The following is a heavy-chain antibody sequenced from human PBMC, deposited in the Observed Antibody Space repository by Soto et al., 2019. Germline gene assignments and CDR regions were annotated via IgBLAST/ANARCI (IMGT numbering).Heavy chain of an antibody. V-gene: IGHV4-59*01. CDR1: GGSLSFNY. J-gene: IGHJ4*02. D-gene: IGHD3-10*01. Sequence: SETLSLTCSVSGGSLSFNYWSWIRQVPGKGLEWIGYIFYSGNTNYNPSLKSRVTISVDTSKNHFSLNLSSLTAADTAVYYCARGRGKFDFWGQGTLVTVSS. CDR2: IFYSGNT. CDR3: ARGRGKFDF.